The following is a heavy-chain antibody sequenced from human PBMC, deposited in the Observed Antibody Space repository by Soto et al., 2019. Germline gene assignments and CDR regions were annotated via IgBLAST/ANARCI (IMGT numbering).Heavy chain of an antibody. D-gene: IGHD1-26*01. CDR1: GYTFTASY. J-gene: IGHJ3*02. V-gene: IGHV1-46*01. CDR2: IDPSGGST. CDR3: ARDSGHYYRSDAFDK. Sequence: QVQLVQSGAEVKKPGASVKVSYKASGYTFTASYMHWVRQAPGQGLEWMGIIDPSGGSTSYSQKFQGRVTMTRDTSTSTVYMELNSLRSEDTAVFYCARDSGHYYRSDAFDKWGQGTMVTVSS.